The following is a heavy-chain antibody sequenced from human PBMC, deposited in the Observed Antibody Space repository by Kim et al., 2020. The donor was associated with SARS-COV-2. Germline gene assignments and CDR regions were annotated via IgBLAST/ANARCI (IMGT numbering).Heavy chain of an antibody. CDR2: IYSGGSST. CDR1: GFTFSSYA. J-gene: IGHJ4*02. CDR3: AKEGGSYFDY. D-gene: IGHD1-26*01. Sequence: GGSLRLSCAVSGFTFSSYAMSWVRQAPGKGLEWVSVIYSGGSSTYYADSVKGRFTISRDNSKNTLYLQMNSLRAEDTAVYYCAKEGGSYFDYWGQGTLVT. V-gene: IGHV3-23*03.